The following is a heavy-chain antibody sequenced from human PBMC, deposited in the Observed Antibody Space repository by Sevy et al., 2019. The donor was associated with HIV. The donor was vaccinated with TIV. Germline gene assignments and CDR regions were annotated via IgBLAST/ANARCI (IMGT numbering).Heavy chain of an antibody. CDR1: GYTFTGYY. CDR3: ARSGSLYYYYYGTDV. J-gene: IGHJ6*02. V-gene: IGHV1-2*02. Sequence: ASVKVSCKGSGYTFTGYYMHWVRQAPGQGLEWMGWINPNSGGRNYTQKFQGRVTMTRDTSISTAYMELSRLRSDDTAVYYCARSGSLYYYYYGTDVWGQGTTVTVSS. CDR2: INPNSGGR.